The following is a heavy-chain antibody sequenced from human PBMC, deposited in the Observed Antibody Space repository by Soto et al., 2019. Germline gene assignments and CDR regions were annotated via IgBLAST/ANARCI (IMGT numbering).Heavy chain of an antibody. CDR1: GYTFTSYY. CDR2: INPSGGST. CDR3: ALGYYDSSGYSKPLSGAFDY. V-gene: IGHV1-46*01. Sequence: ASVKVSCKASGYTFTSYYMHWVRQAPGQGLEWMGIINPSGGSTSYAQKFQGRVTMTRDTSTSTVYMELSSLRSEDTAVYYCALGYYDSSGYSKPLSGAFDYWGQGTPVTVSS. J-gene: IGHJ4*02. D-gene: IGHD3-22*01.